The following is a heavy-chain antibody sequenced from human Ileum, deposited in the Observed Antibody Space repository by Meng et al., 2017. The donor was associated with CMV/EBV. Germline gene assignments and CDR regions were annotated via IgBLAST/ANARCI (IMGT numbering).Heavy chain of an antibody. CDR1: GYTFTSYG. J-gene: IGHJ6*02. CDR2: MNPNSGNT. Sequence: ASVKVSCKASGYTFTSYGISWVRQAPGQGLEWMGWMNPNSGNTGYAQKFQGRVTITRNTSISTAYMELSSLRSEDTAVYYCARDDRAYYDFWSGYYNYYYGMDVWGQGTTVTVSS. V-gene: IGHV1-8*03. D-gene: IGHD3-3*01. CDR3: ARDDRAYYDFWSGYYNYYYGMDV.